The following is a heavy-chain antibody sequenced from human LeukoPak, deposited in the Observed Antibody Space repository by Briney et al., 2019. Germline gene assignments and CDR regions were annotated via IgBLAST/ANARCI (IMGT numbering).Heavy chain of an antibody. CDR1: GGPINSYY. Sequence: SEPLSLPCTVSGGPINSYYWNWLPPPPGQGLEWIGFIYPSGSTNYNPSLKSRVAISVDTSKNQFSLKLSSVTAADTAVYYCARHYKIGASRGWFDPWGQGTLVTVSS. J-gene: IGHJ5*02. CDR3: ARHYKIGASRGWFDP. CDR2: IYPSGST. D-gene: IGHD1-1*01. V-gene: IGHV4-59*08.